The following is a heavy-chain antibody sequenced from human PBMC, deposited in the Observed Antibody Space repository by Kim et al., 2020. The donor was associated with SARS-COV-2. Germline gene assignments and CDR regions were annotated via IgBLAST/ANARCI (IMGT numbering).Heavy chain of an antibody. V-gene: IGHV3-21*01. CDR2: ISSSSSYI. Sequence: GGSLRLSCAASGFTFSSYSMNWVRQAPGKGLEWVSSISSSSSYIYYADSVKGRFTISRDNAKNSLYLQMNSLRAEDTAVYYCARDAAMVRASPGGWGQGTLVTVSS. J-gene: IGHJ4*02. CDR3: ARDAAMVRASPGG. D-gene: IGHD3-10*01. CDR1: GFTFSSYS.